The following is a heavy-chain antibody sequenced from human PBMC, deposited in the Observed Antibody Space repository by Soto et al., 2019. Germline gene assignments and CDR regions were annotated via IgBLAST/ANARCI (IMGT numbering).Heavy chain of an antibody. CDR1: GGTFNGHV. D-gene: IGHD2-21*01. J-gene: IGHJ5*01. Sequence: QVQLVQSGAEVKKPGSSVIVSCRASGGTFNGHVISWVRQAPGQGLEWMAGIIPILGSSNHARKFKGRVTISADESTGTAYMTLSSLTSEDTAVYYCAREGDSSWFDSWGQGTLVTVSS. CDR3: AREGDSSWFDS. V-gene: IGHV1-69*01. CDR2: IIPILGSS.